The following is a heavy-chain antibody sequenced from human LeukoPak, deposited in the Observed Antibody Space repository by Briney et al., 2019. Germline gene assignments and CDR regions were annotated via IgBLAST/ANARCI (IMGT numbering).Heavy chain of an antibody. CDR2: IYYSGST. Sequence: SETLSLTCTVSGGSISSYYWSWIRQPPGKGLEWIGYIYYSGSTNYNPTLKSRVTISVDTSKNQFSLKLTSVTAADTAVYYCARTTEGGYTYGYFYYYYMDVWGKGTTVTISS. V-gene: IGHV4-59*01. CDR3: ARTTEGGYTYGYFYYYYMDV. CDR1: GGSISSYY. D-gene: IGHD5-18*01. J-gene: IGHJ6*03.